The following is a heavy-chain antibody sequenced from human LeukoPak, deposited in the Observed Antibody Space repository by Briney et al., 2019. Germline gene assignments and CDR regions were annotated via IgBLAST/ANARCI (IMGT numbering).Heavy chain of an antibody. CDR1: GGSISSYY. D-gene: IGHD6-13*01. CDR2: IYYSGST. CDR3: ARYSSTWPYWYFDL. J-gene: IGHJ2*01. Sequence: SETLSLTCTVSGGSISSYYWSWIRQPPGKELEWIGYIYYSGSTTYNPSLRSRVTISVDRSKNQFSLELTSVTAADTAVYYCARYSSTWPYWYFDLWGRGTLVTVSS. V-gene: IGHV4-59*12.